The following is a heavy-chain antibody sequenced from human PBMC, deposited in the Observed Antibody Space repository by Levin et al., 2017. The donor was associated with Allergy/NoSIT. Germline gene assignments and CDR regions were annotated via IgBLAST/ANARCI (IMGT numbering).Heavy chain of an antibody. V-gene: IGHV4-59*01. Sequence: GSLRLSCSVSGGSITNYYWSWIRQSPGKGLEWIGYTYHGGSTNYNPSLKSRLTISLDTSKNQFSLRLTSVTPADTAVYYCTRDDRDGYDFWGQGILVTVAS. CDR3: TRDDRDGYDF. J-gene: IGHJ4*02. CDR1: GGSITNYY. D-gene: IGHD5-24*01. CDR2: TYHGGST.